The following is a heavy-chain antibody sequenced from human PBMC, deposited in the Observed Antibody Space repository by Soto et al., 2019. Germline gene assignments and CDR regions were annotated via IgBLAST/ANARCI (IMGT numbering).Heavy chain of an antibody. V-gene: IGHV3-74*01. CDR1: GFTFNTYW. D-gene: IGHD3-22*01. CDR3: ASGVYDSSAYFDY. J-gene: IGHJ4*02. Sequence: PGGSLRLSCAASGFTFNTYWMHWVRQVPGEGLMWVARIAPNGRSTTYADSVKGRFTISRDNAKSTVYLQMNSLRAEDTAVYSCASGVYDSSAYFDYWGQGALVTVSS. CDR2: IAPNGRST.